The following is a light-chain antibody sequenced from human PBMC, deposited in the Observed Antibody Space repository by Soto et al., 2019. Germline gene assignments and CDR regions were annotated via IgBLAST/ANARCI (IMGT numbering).Light chain of an antibody. CDR1: SGRRTYA. Sequence: QLVLTQSPSASASLGASVKLTCTLRSGRRTYAIAWHQQQPEKGPRYLMKLNSDGSHSKGDGIPDRFSGSSSGAERYLTISSLQSEDEADYYCQTWVTGTYVVFGGGTKVTVL. V-gene: IGLV4-69*01. J-gene: IGLJ2*01. CDR2: LNSDGSH. CDR3: QTWVTGTYVV.